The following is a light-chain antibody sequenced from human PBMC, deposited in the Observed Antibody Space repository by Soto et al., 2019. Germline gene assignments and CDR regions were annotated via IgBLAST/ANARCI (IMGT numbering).Light chain of an antibody. CDR1: SSNIGSNT. Sequence: QSVLTQPPSASGTPGQRVTISCSGSSSNIGSNTVNWYQQLPGTAPKLLIYSNNQRPSGVPDRVSGSKSGTSASLAISGLQSEDEADYYCAAWDDSLNGRVVFGGGTKLTVL. V-gene: IGLV1-44*01. CDR2: SNN. CDR3: AAWDDSLNGRVV. J-gene: IGLJ2*01.